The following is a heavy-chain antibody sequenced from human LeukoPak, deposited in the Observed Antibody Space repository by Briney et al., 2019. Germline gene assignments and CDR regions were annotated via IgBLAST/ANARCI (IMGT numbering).Heavy chain of an antibody. D-gene: IGHD6-13*01. CDR1: GGSISSYY. CDR2: IYYSGST. V-gene: IGHV4-59*01. CDR3: ARVSSSWSDAFDI. Sequence: SETLSLTCTVSGGSISSYYWSWIRRPPGKGLEWIGYIYYSGSTNYNPSLKSRVTVSVDTSKNQFSLKLSSVTAADTAVYYCARVSSSWSDAFDIWGQGTMVTVSS. J-gene: IGHJ3*02.